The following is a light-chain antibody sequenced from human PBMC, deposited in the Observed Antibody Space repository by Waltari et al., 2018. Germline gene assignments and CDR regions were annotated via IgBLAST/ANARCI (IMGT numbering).Light chain of an antibody. CDR3: QQSYSTMYT. V-gene: IGKV1-39*01. CDR2: AAS. J-gene: IGKJ2*01. Sequence: DIQMTQSPSSLSASVGDRVTITPRASQSISSYLNWYQQKPGKAPKLLMYAASSLQSGVPSRFSGSGSGTDFTLTISSLQPEDFATYYCQQSYSTMYTFGQGTKLEIK. CDR1: QSISSY.